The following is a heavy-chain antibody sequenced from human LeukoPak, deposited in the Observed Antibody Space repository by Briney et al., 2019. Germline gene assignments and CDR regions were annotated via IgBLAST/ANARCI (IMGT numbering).Heavy chain of an antibody. V-gene: IGHV3-7*01. Sequence: GGSLRLSCAASGFTFSSYWMSWVRQAPGKGLEWVANIKQDGSERYYVDSVKGRFTISRDNAKNSLYLQMNSLRAEDTAVYYCARGPLLLWFGELFSYWGQGTLVTVSS. CDR2: IKQDGSER. D-gene: IGHD3-10*01. CDR1: GFTFSSYW. CDR3: ARGPLLLWFGELFSY. J-gene: IGHJ4*02.